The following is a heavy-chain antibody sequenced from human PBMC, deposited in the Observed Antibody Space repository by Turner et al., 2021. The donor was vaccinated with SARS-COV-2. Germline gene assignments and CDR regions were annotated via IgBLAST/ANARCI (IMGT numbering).Heavy chain of an antibody. V-gene: IGHV3-48*03. CDR2: ISSSETV. CDR1: GFIFSNYE. J-gene: IGHJ4*02. Sequence: EVYLEESGGGMVQPGGSLRLSCAAPGFIFSNYEMNWVRQAPGKGLEWVAYISSSETVYYAESVKGRFTISRENVKNSVYLQMDSLRAEDTALYYCTRDSGSPGFDYWGRGTLVRVSS. D-gene: IGHD3-10*01. CDR3: TRDSGSPGFDY.